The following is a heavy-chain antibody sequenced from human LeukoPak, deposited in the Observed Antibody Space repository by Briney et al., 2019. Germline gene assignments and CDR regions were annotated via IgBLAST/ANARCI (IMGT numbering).Heavy chain of an antibody. D-gene: IGHD4-17*01. CDR3: ARSEGTVTTH. J-gene: IGHJ4*02. CDR1: GGSISSYY. CDR2: RYYTGST. Sequence: SETLSLTCSVSGGSISSYYWTWIRQPPGKGLEWIGYRYYTGSTTYNPSLKSRVTISVDTSKSLFSLKLSSVTAADTAVYYCARSEGTVTTHWGQGTLSTVSS. V-gene: IGHV4-59*01.